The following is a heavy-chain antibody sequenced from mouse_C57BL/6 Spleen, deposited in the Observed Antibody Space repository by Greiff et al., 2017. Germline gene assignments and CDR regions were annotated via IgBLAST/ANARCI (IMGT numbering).Heavy chain of an antibody. CDR2: IFPGNGST. CDR1: GFTFTGYW. V-gene: IGHV1-9*01. Sequence: VQLQQSGAELMKPGASVKFSCKATGFTFTGYWIEWVKQRPGHGLEWIGEIFPGNGSTNYTAKFKGKATFTADTSSNTAYLQLSSLTTEDTAIYYCAIYYYGSGFAYWGEGSLVTVSA. J-gene: IGHJ3*01. CDR3: AIYYYGSGFAY. D-gene: IGHD1-1*01.